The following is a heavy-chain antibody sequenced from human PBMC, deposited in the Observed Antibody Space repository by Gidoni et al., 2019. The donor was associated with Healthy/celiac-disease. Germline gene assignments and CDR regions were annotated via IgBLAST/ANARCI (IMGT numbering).Heavy chain of an antibody. D-gene: IGHD3-16*01. V-gene: IGHV4-38-2*01. Sequence: QVQLQESGPGLGKPSETLSLTCAVSGYSISIGYYWGWIRQPPGKGLEWIGSIYHSGSTYYNPSIKSRVTISVDRSKNQFSLKLSSVTAADTAVYYCASGGSLEYYFDYWGQGTLVTVSS. CDR1: GYSISIGYY. J-gene: IGHJ4*02. CDR2: IYHSGST. CDR3: ASGGSLEYYFDY.